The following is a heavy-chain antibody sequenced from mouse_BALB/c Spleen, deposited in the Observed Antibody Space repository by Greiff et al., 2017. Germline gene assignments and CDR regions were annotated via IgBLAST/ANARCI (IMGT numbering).Heavy chain of an antibody. CDR1: GFTFSSYG. CDR3: ARDGLLQGFAY. V-gene: IGHV5-6-3*01. Sequence: EVQVVESGGGLVQPGGSLKLSCAASGFTFSSYGMSWVRQTPDKRLELVATINSNGGSTYYPDSVKGRFTISRDNAKNTLYLQMSSLKSEDTAMYYCARDGLLQGFAYWGQGTLVTVSA. J-gene: IGHJ3*01. CDR2: INSNGGST. D-gene: IGHD1-1*01.